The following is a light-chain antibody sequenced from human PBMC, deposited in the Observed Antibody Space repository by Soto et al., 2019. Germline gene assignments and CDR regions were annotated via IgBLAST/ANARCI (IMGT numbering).Light chain of an antibody. J-gene: IGLJ1*01. V-gene: IGLV1-40*01. Sequence: QSVLTQPPSVSGAPGQRVTISCTGSSSNIGAGYGVHWYQHLPGTAPKLLIYGNSNRPSGVPDRFSGSKSGTSASLAITGLQAEDEADYYCQSYDSSLSGYVIGTGTKLTVL. CDR3: QSYDSSLSGYV. CDR1: SSNIGAGYG. CDR2: GNS.